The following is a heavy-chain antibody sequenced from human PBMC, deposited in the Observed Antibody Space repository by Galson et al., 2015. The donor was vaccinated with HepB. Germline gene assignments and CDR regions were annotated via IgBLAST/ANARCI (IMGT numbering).Heavy chain of an antibody. CDR2: VDPSDSYS. CDR1: GYSFTNYW. V-gene: IGHV5-10-1*01. Sequence: QSGAEVKKPGESLRISCKGSGYSFTNYWISWVRQMPGKGLEWMGRVDPSDSYSDYSPSFQGHVSISVDKSISTAYLQWSSLKASDTAIYYCARLRGHDAYIGVYCMDVWGLGTTVTVSS. J-gene: IGHJ6*02. D-gene: IGHD5-24*01. CDR3: ARLRGHDAYIGVYCMDV.